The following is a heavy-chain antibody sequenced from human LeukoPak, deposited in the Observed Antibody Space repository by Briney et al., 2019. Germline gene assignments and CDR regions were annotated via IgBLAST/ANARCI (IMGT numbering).Heavy chain of an antibody. CDR1: GXTFSSYG. J-gene: IGHJ4*02. D-gene: IGHD2-2*01. CDR3: ARDLLVVPAAMPDY. Sequence: PGRSLRLSCAASGXTFSSYGMHWVRQAPGKGLEWVAVIWYDGSNKYYADTVKGRFTISRDNSKNTLYLQMNSLRAEDTAVYYCARDLLVVPAAMPDYWGQGTLVTVSS. V-gene: IGHV3-33*01. CDR2: IWYDGSNK.